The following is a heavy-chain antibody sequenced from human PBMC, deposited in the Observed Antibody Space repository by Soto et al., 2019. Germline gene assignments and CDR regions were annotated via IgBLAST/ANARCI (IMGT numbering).Heavy chain of an antibody. Sequence: GGSLRLSCAASGFTFSSYAMSWVRQAPGKGLEWVSAISGSGGSTYYADSVKGRFTISRDNSKNTLYLQMNSLRAEDTAVYYCAKWYSSSSPYYYYGMDVWGQGTTVTVSS. D-gene: IGHD6-6*01. J-gene: IGHJ6*02. CDR1: GFTFSSYA. CDR3: AKWYSSSSPYYYYGMDV. CDR2: ISGSGGST. V-gene: IGHV3-23*01.